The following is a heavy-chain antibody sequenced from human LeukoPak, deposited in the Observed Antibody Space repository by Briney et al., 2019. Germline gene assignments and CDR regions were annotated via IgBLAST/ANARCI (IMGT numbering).Heavy chain of an antibody. CDR2: ISGSGRTA. Sequence: PGGSLRLSCAASGFTFSIYAMSWVRQAPGKGLEWVSAISGSGRTAYYADSVKVRFTISRYNSKNTLYLQMNKLRAEDTAVYYCPKKGSYDGSGYYMYYFDPWGQGTLVTVS. J-gene: IGHJ4*02. V-gene: IGHV3-23*01. CDR1: GFTFSIYA. CDR3: PKKGSYDGSGYYMYYFDP. D-gene: IGHD3-22*01.